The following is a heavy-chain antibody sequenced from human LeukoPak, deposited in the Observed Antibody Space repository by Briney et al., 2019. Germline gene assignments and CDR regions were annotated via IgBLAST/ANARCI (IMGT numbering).Heavy chain of an antibody. CDR3: ASPRGDDSGGYYTWYFHH. V-gene: IGHV4-39*01. Sequence: SETLSLTCSVSGGSITSSSYYWGWIRQPPEKGLEWIGSIYYTGGTFYSPSLKSRVTISVDTSKNQFSLKLSSVTAADTAVYFCASPRGDDSGGYYTWYFHHWGQGILVTVSS. J-gene: IGHJ1*01. D-gene: IGHD3-22*01. CDR1: GGSITSSSYY. CDR2: IYYTGGT.